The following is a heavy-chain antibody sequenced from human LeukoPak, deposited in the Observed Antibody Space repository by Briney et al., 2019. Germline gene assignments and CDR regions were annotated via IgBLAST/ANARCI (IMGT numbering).Heavy chain of an antibody. J-gene: IGHJ4*02. V-gene: IGHV1-2*04. CDR2: INPNSGGT. CDR1: GYTFTGYY. Sequence: GASVKVSCKASGYTFTGYYMHWVRQAPGQGLEWMGWINPNSGGTNYAQKFQGWVTMTRDTSISTAYMKLSRLRSDDTAVYYCARDSLRGLGEYDYWGQGTLVTVSS. D-gene: IGHD3-16*01. CDR3: ARDSLRGLGEYDY.